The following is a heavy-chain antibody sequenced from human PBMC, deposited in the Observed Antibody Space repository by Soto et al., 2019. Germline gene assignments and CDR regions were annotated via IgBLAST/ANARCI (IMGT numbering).Heavy chain of an antibody. CDR2: IRDKSNNYAT. CDR3: TRLDASGDYSFDY. V-gene: IGHV3-73*01. CDR1: GFTFSGSA. D-gene: IGHD2-21*01. Sequence: GGSLRLSCAASGFTFSGSAIHWVRQASGEGLEWVGRIRDKSNNYATLYAASVEGRFTISRDDSKNTAYLQMNSLKTEDTAVYYCTRLDASGDYSFDYWGRGTLVTVSS. J-gene: IGHJ4*02.